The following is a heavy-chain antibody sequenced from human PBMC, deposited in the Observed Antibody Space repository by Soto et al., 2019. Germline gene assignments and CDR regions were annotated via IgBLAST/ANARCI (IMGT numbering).Heavy chain of an antibody. V-gene: IGHV1-69*01. Sequence: QVQLVQSGAEVKKPGSSVKVSCKASGGTFSSYAISWVRQAPGQGLEWMGGIIPIFGTANYAQKFQGRVTITADESPSPGHMERSSMLSEDTDVYYCARERLSRYFYVSSGYYRGAFDIWGQGTMVTVSS. CDR3: ARERLSRYFYVSSGYYRGAFDI. CDR1: GGTFSSYA. CDR2: IIPIFGTA. D-gene: IGHD3-22*01. J-gene: IGHJ3*02.